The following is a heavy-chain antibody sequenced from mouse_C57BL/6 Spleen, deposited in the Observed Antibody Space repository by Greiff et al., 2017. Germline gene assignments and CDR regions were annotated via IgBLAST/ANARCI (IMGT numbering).Heavy chain of an antibody. Sequence: VQLMESGAELVRPGASVTLSCKASGYTFTDYEMHWVKQTPVHGLEWIGAIDPETGGTAYNQKFKGKDILTADTSSSTAYMELRSLTSKDSAVDYCTRGDYYGSSYGYWGQGTTLTVSS. CDR1: GYTFTDYE. V-gene: IGHV1-15*01. CDR2: IDPETGGT. J-gene: IGHJ2*01. CDR3: TRGDYYGSSYGY. D-gene: IGHD1-1*01.